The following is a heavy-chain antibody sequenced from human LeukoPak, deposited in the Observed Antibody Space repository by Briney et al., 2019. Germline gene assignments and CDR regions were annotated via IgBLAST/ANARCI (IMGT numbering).Heavy chain of an antibody. J-gene: IGHJ6*02. D-gene: IGHD2-21*02. CDR1: GFTFSSYA. CDR2: ISSNGGST. V-gene: IGHV3-64D*09. CDR3: ARDAGEDIVVVTAIRYYYYYGMDV. Sequence: GGSLRLSCSASGFTFSSYAMHWVRQAPGKGLEYVSAISSNGGSTYYADSVKGRFTISRDNSKNTLYLQMSSLRAEDTAVYDCARDAGEDIVVVTAIRYYYYYGMDVWGQGTTVTVS.